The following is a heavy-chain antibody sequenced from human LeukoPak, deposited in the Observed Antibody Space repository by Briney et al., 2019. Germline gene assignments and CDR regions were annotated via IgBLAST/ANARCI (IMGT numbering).Heavy chain of an antibody. CDR3: ARREPYSGSYPWDYYFDY. CDR2: ISSSGSTI. J-gene: IGHJ4*02. D-gene: IGHD1-26*01. CDR1: GFTFSDYY. V-gene: IGHV3-11*01. Sequence: TGGSLRLSCAASGFTFSDYYMSWIRQAPGKGLEWVSYISSSGSTIYYADSVKGRFTISRDNAKNSLYLQMNSLRAEDTAVYYCARREPYSGSYPWDYYFDYWGQGTLVTVSS.